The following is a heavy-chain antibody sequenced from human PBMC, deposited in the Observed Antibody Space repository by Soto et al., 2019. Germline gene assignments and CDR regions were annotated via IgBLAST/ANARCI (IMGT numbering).Heavy chain of an antibody. Sequence: GGSLRLSCAASGFTVSSNYMSWVRQAPGKGLGWVSVIYSGGSTYYADSVRGRFTISRDNSKNTLYLQMKSLRAEDTAVYYCARDPPATRHGMDVWGQGTTVNVSS. V-gene: IGHV3-53*01. CDR1: GFTVSSNY. CDR2: IYSGGST. J-gene: IGHJ6*02. CDR3: ARDPPATRHGMDV.